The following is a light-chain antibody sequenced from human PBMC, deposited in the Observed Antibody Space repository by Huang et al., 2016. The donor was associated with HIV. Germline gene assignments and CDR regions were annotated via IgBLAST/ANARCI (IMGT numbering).Light chain of an antibody. Sequence: DIIMTQSPDSLAVSLGERATLNYRSSQSVYSSSPSKDYMAWFQQKPGQPPRLLLFWASTREAGVPDRFTGSGSGTHFTLTIASLEAEDAAIYYCQQYYSSPQTFGQGTRVEVK. CDR3: QQYYSSPQT. J-gene: IGKJ1*01. V-gene: IGKV4-1*01. CDR1: QSVYSSSPSKDY. CDR2: WAS.